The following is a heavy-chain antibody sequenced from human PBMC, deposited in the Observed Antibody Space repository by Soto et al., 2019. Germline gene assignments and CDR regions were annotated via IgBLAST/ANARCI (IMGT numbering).Heavy chain of an antibody. CDR3: ARDLPPYDFWSGYKDNWFDP. Sequence: GASVKVSCKASGGTFSSYTISWVRQAPGQGLEWMGRIIPILGIANYAQKFQGRVTITADKSTSTAYMELSSLRSEDTAVYYCARDLPPYDFWSGYKDNWFDPWGQGTLVTVSS. CDR1: GGTFSSYT. CDR2: IIPILGIA. V-gene: IGHV1-69*04. D-gene: IGHD3-3*01. J-gene: IGHJ5*02.